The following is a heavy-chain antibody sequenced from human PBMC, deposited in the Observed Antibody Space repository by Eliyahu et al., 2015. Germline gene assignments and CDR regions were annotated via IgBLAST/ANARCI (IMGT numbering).Heavy chain of an antibody. V-gene: IGHV3-33*01. CDR3: ARPSSSSSNYYYGMDV. Sequence: QVQLVESGGGVVQPGRSLRLSCAASGFTFSSYGMHWVRQAPGKGLEWVAVIWYDGSNKYFGDSVKGRFTISRDNSKNTLYLQMNSLRAEDTAVYYCARPSSSSSNYYYGMDVWGQGTTVTVSS. CDR1: GFTFSSYG. J-gene: IGHJ6*02. CDR2: IWYDGSNK. D-gene: IGHD6-6*01.